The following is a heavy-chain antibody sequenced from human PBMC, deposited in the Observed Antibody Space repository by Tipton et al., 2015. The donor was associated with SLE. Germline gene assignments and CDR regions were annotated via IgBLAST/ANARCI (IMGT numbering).Heavy chain of an antibody. Sequence: SLRLSCAASGFTFSSYWMSWVRQAPGKGLEWAANIKQDGSEKYYVDSVKGRFTISRDNAKNSLYLQMNSLRAEDTAVYYCARVDGAVAVKAFDYWGQGTLVTVSS. CDR2: IKQDGSEK. D-gene: IGHD6-19*01. J-gene: IGHJ4*02. V-gene: IGHV3-7*01. CDR3: ARVDGAVAVKAFDY. CDR1: GFTFSSYW.